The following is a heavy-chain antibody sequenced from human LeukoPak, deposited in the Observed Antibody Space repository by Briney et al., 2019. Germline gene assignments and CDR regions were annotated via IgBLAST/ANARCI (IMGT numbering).Heavy chain of an antibody. CDR3: ARVVYSSGWYSTYYFDY. CDR1: GYTFTGYY. D-gene: IGHD6-19*01. J-gene: IGHJ4*02. Sequence: ASVKVSCKASGYTFTGYYMHWVRQAPGQGLEWMGWINPNSGGTNYAQKFQGRVTMTRDTSISTAYMEPSRLRSDDTAVYYCARVVYSSGWYSTYYFDYWGQGTLVTVSS. V-gene: IGHV1-2*02. CDR2: INPNSGGT.